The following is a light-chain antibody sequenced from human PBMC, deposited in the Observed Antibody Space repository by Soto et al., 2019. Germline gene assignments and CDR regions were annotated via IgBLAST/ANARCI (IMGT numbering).Light chain of an antibody. Sequence: QSVLTQPASVSGSPGQSITISCTGTSSDVGGYNYVSWYQQHPGKAPKLMIYEVSNRPSGVSNRFSGSKSGNTASLTISGLQAEDEADYYCSSYKSSTGYVFGTGTKVTVL. CDR2: EVS. J-gene: IGLJ1*01. CDR3: SSYKSSTGYV. V-gene: IGLV2-14*01. CDR1: SSDVGGYNY.